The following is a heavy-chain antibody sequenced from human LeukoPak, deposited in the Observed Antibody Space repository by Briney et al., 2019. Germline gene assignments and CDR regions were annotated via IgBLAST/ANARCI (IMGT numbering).Heavy chain of an antibody. J-gene: IGHJ5*02. D-gene: IGHD6-6*01. CDR3: ARERHSSSSFFWFDP. CDR2: IIPILDIA. V-gene: IGHV1-69*04. CDR1: GYTFTGYF. Sequence: GASVKVSCKASGYTFTGYFMHWVRQAPGQGLEWMGRIIPILDIANYAQKFQGRVTITADKSTTTAYMELSSLRSEDTAVYYCARERHSSSSFFWFDPWGQGTLVTVSS.